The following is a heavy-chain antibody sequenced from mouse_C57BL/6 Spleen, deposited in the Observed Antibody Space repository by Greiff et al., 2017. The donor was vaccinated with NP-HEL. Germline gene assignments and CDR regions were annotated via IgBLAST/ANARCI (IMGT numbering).Heavy chain of an antibody. J-gene: IGHJ2*01. CDR3: TRGGNYYGSSYGYFDY. CDR2: ISSGGDYI. Sequence: EVMLVESGEGLVKPGGSLKLSCAASGFTFSSYAMSWVRQTPEKRLEWVAYISSGGDYIYYADTVKGRFTISRDNARNTLYLQKSSLKSEDTGMYYCTRGGNYYGSSYGYFDYWGQGTTLTVSS. V-gene: IGHV5-9-1*02. CDR1: GFTFSSYA. D-gene: IGHD1-1*01.